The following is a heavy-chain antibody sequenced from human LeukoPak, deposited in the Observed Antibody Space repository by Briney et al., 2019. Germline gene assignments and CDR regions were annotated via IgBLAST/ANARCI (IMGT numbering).Heavy chain of an antibody. CDR2: ISSSSSYI. J-gene: IGHJ4*02. CDR1: GFTFSSYS. V-gene: IGHV3-21*01. CDR3: AREIYDFWSGECDY. Sequence: GVSLRLSCAASGFTFSSYSMNWVRQAPGKGLEWVSSISSSSSYIYYADSVKGRFTISRDNAKNSLYLQMNSLRAEDTAVYYCAREIYDFWSGECDYWGQGTLVTVSS. D-gene: IGHD3-3*01.